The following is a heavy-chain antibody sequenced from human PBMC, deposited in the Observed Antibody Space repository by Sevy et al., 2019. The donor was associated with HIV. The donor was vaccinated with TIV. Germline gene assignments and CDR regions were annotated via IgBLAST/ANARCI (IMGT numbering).Heavy chain of an antibody. Sequence: SETLSLTCTVSGGSISSSSYYWGWIRQPPGKGLEWIGSIYYSGSTYYNPSLKSRVTISVDTSKNQFSLKLSSVTAADTAVYYCARSRDGYNSDWGQRTLVTISS. CDR3: ARSRDGYNSD. D-gene: IGHD5-12*01. V-gene: IGHV4-39*01. CDR2: IYYSGST. J-gene: IGHJ4*02. CDR1: GGSISSSSYY.